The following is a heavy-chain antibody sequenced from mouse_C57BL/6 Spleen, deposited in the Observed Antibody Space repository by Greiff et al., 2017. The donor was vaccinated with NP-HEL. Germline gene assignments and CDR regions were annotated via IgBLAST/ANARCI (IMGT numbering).Heavy chain of an antibody. V-gene: IGHV8-12*01. CDR3: ARRGDYYGSSYNAMDY. D-gene: IGHD1-1*01. Sequence: QVQLKESGPGILQSSQTLSLPCSFSGFSLSTSGMGVSWIRQPSGKGLEWLAHIYWDDDKRYNPSLKSRLTISKDTSRNQVFLKITRVDTADTATYYCARRGDYYGSSYNAMDYWGQGTSVTVSS. J-gene: IGHJ4*01. CDR2: IYWDDDK. CDR1: GFSLSTSGMG.